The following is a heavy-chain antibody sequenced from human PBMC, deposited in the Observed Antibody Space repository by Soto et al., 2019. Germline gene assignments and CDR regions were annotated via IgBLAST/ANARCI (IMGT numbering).Heavy chain of an antibody. CDR3: ARLGSSGWYPGSYFDY. CDR2: IQYGGTT. D-gene: IGHD6-19*01. CDR1: GGSITRNNHF. V-gene: IGHV4-39*01. Sequence: QLQLQESGPGLVKASETLSLTCTVSGGSITRNNHFWGWIRQSPGKGLEWIGSIQYGGTTNYNPSLKSRVIRSAEPSKNQFSLMMNAVTAADTAVSYGARLGSSGWYPGSYFDYRGQGTRVTVSS. J-gene: IGHJ4*02.